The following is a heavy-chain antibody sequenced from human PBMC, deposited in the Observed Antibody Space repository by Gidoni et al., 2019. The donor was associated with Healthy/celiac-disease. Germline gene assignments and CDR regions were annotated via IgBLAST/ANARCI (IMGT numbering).Heavy chain of an antibody. V-gene: IGHV4-39*01. CDR3: VSGSYQDNFDY. J-gene: IGHJ4*02. CDR2: IYYSGST. Sequence: QLQLQESGPGLVKPSETLSLTCTVPGGSISSSSYYWGWIRQPPGKGLEWIGSIYYSGSTYYNPSLKSLVTISVDTSKNQFSLKLSSVTAADTAVYYCVSGSYQDNFDYWGQGTLVTVSS. CDR1: GGSISSSSYY. D-gene: IGHD1-26*01.